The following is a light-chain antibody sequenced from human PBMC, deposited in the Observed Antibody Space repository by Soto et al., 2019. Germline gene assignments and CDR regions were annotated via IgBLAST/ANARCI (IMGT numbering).Light chain of an antibody. V-gene: IGKV3-11*01. CDR2: DVS. CDR3: QQRSNWPPT. Sequence: DTVLIQSPATLSLSPGDRATLSCRASHTVANFLAWYQHKAGQAPSLLIYDVSNRATGIPARFSGSGSGTDFTLTISSLEPDDFAVYYCQQRSNWPPTFGGGTNVEIK. CDR1: HTVANF. J-gene: IGKJ4*01.